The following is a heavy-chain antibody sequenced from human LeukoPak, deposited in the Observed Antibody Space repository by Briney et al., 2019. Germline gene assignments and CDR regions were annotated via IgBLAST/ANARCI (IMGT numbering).Heavy chain of an antibody. J-gene: IGHJ4*02. CDR2: IKNDGSST. Sequence: PGGSLRPSCAASGFTFSRYWMHWVRQAPGKGLVWVSLIKNDGSSTTYADSAKGRFTISRDNAKNTLFLQMNSLRADDTAIYYCASALGGQGGHWGQGTLVTVSS. D-gene: IGHD1-26*01. V-gene: IGHV3-74*03. CDR3: ASALGGQGGH. CDR1: GFTFSRYW.